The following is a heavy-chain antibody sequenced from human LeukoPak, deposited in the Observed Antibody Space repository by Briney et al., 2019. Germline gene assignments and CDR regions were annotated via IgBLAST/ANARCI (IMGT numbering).Heavy chain of an antibody. CDR1: GFTFSSYA. D-gene: IGHD3-16*02. Sequence: GGSLRLSCAASGFTFSSYAMSWVRQAPGEGLEWVSAISGSGGSTYYADSVKGRLTISRDNSKNTLYLQMNSLRAEDTAVYYCAKSVMITFGGVIGAFDIWGQGTMVTVSS. V-gene: IGHV3-23*01. CDR2: ISGSGGST. J-gene: IGHJ3*02. CDR3: AKSVMITFGGVIGAFDI.